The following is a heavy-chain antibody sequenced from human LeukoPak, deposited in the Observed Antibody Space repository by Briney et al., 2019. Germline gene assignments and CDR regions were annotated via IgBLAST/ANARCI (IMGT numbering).Heavy chain of an antibody. CDR2: INHSGST. CDR3: ARVGRGHFDY. J-gene: IGHJ4*02. Sequence: SETLPLTCAVYGGSFSGYYWSWIRQPPGKGLEWIGEINHSGSTNYNPSLKSRVTISVDTSKNQFSLKLSSVTAADTAVYYCARVGRGHFDYWGQGTLVTVSS. CDR1: GGSFSGYY. V-gene: IGHV4-34*01.